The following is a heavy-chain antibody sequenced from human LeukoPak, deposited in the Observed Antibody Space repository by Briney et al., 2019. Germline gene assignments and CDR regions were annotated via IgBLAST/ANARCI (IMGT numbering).Heavy chain of an antibody. CDR2: IYYTGST. CDR1: GDSISPYY. CDR3: AKSTGWPGFDT. V-gene: IGHV4-59*08. Sequence: SETLSLTCTVSGDSISPYYWSWLPQPPGKGLEGIGYIYYTGSTNYNPSLKSRVTISVETSTNQVSLGLSSVTAADTAVYYCAKSTGWPGFDTWGQGTLVTVSS. J-gene: IGHJ4*02. D-gene: IGHD6-19*01.